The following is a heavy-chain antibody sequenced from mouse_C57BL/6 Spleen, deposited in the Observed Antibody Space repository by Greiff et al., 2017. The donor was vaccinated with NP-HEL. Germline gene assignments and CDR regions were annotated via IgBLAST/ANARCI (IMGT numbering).Heavy chain of an antibody. CDR1: GYTFTSYT. V-gene: IGHV1-4*01. J-gene: IGHJ2*01. Sequence: VQLPQSGAELARPGASVKISCKASGYTFTSYTMHRVKQRPGQGPEWIGYIYPSSGYTKYNQKFKDKATLTADKSPSTAIMQLNSLTSEDSAVYYCARTHEGWGQGTTLMVSS. CDR3: ARTHEG. CDR2: IYPSSGYT.